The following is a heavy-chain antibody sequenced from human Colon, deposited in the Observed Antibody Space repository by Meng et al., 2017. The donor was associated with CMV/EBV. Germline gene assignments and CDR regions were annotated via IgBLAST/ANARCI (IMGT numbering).Heavy chain of an antibody. Sequence: SETLSLTCSVSGGSVSNYFWSWIRQSPGRGLEWIGYIYYIGDTTYNPPLKSRVTMSIDTSKNQFSLKLTSVTAADTAVYYCVRSKDIVIVEAAQAVFDIWGQGTMVTVSS. D-gene: IGHD2-15*01. CDR1: GGSVSNYF. CDR2: IYYIGDT. V-gene: IGHV4-59*02. J-gene: IGHJ3*02. CDR3: VRSKDIVIVEAAQAVFDI.